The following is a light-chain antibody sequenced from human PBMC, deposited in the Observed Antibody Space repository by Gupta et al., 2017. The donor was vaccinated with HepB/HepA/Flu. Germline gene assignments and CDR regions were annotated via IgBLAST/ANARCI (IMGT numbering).Light chain of an antibody. CDR3: QHRDLLPIT. V-gene: IGKV1-33*01. J-gene: IGKJ3*01. CDR1: HEITHK. CDR2: DTS. Sequence: QMSQSPHSLSAYVGHRVTITCQASHEITHKLDWYQQKPGESPKLLIDDTSNLKTGVPSRCSGSGSGTHFTFSINNLQPDDVETYFCQHRDLLPITFGRGTKVDFK.